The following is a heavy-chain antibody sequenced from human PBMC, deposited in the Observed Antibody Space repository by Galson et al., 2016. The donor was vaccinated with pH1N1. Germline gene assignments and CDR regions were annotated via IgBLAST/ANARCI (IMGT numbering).Heavy chain of an antibody. CDR2: ISYNGHDE. J-gene: IGHJ6*02. V-gene: IGHV3-30*03. CDR1: GFNFDTFA. Sequence: SLRLSCAASGFNFDTFAMHWVRRTPGKGLEWVAFISYNGHDESYADSLKGRFTVSRDNSKNRLYLHMNSLRPDDTGLYYCAREDWSYGDTYYNGMDVWGQGTPVTVS. CDR3: AREDWSYGDTYYNGMDV. D-gene: IGHD1-26*01.